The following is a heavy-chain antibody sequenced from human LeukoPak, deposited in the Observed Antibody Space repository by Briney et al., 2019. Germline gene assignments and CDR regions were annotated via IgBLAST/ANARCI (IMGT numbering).Heavy chain of an antibody. J-gene: IGHJ5*02. Sequence: SETLSLTCTVSGGSISSGGYYWSWIRQHPGKGLEWIGYIYYSGSTYYNPSLKSRVTISVDTSKNQFSLKLSSVTAADTAVYYCARGGGLRYFDWSGRRNWFDPWGQGTLVTVSS. CDR3: ARGGGLRYFDWSGRRNWFDP. CDR1: GGSISSGGYY. D-gene: IGHD3-9*01. CDR2: IYYSGST. V-gene: IGHV4-31*03.